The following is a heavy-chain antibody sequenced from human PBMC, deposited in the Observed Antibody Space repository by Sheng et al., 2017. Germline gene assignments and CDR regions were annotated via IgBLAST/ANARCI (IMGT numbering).Heavy chain of an antibody. CDR2: ISSRSSYI. Sequence: EVQLVESGGGQVKPGGSLRLSCAASGFSLSTYSMNWVRQAPGKGLEWVSSISSRSSYIYYADSMKGRFTISRDNAKNSLYLQMSSLRAEDTAVYYCARGRDGYNPPDYWGQGTLVTVSS. CDR1: GFSLSTYS. V-gene: IGHV3-21*02. D-gene: IGHD5-12*01. CDR3: ARGRDGYNPPDY. J-gene: IGHJ4*02.